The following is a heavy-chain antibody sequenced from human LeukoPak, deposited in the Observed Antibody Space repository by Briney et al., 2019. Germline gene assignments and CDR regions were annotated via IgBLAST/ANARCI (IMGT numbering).Heavy chain of an antibody. CDR1: GGSISSSSYY. D-gene: IGHD6-19*01. CDR3: ARKGTVSGLDY. Sequence: PSETLSLTCTVSGGSISSSSYYWGWIRQPPGKGLEWIGTIYYSGSTYYNPSLKSRVTISADTSKNQFSLKLSSVTAADTAVYFCARKGTVSGLDYWGQGTLVTVSS. CDR2: IYYSGST. V-gene: IGHV4-39*01. J-gene: IGHJ4*02.